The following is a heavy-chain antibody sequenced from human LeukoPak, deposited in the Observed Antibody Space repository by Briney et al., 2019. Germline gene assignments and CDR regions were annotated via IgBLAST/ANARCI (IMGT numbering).Heavy chain of an antibody. CDR3: ARDPPRYCSSTSCSPNWFDP. CDR1: GCTFTSYG. CDR2: ISAYNGNT. D-gene: IGHD2-2*01. Sequence: ASVKVSCKASGCTFTSYGISWVRQAPGQGLEWMGWISAYNGNTNYAQKLQGRVTMTTDTSTSTAYMELRSLRSDDTAVYYCARDPPRYCSSTSCSPNWFDPWGQGTLVTVSS. J-gene: IGHJ5*02. V-gene: IGHV1-18*04.